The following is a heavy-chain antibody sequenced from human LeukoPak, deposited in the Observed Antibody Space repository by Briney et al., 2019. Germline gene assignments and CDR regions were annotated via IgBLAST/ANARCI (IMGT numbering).Heavy chain of an antibody. CDR1: GHTFSDYY. CDR2: INPDSGDT. Sequence: ASVKVSCKASGHTFSDYYIHWVRQAPGQGLEWMGWINPDSGDTSYAQRFQGWVTMTRDTSISTTYMELSRLKSDDTAVFYCATRSMSPHYYYAMDVWGQGTTVTVSS. V-gene: IGHV1-2*04. J-gene: IGHJ6*02. CDR3: ATRSMSPHYYYAMDV.